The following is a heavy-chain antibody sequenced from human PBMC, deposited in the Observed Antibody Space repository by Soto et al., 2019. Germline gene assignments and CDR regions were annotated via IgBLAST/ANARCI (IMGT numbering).Heavy chain of an antibody. V-gene: IGHV3-7*02. J-gene: IGHJ4*02. CDR2: IKPDGSEK. D-gene: IGHD3-16*01. CDR3: ARASPQPEPYDFDY. CDR1: GFTFNTYW. Sequence: PGGSLRLSCAASGFTFNTYWMSWVRQAPGKGLEWVANIKPDGSEKWYVDSVKGRFTISRDNAKNSLYLQMNSLRAEDTAVYSCARASPQPEPYDFDYWGQGTLVTVSS.